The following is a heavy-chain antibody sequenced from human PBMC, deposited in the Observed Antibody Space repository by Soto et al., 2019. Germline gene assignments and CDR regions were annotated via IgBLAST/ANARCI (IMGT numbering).Heavy chain of an antibody. CDR3: ARGGGVIVIPSPFDY. CDR2: IWYDGSNK. V-gene: IGHV3-33*01. D-gene: IGHD3-16*02. Sequence: QVQLVESGGGVVQPGRSLRLSCAASGFTFSSYGMHWVRQAPGKGLEWVAVIWYDGSNKYYADSVKGRFTISRDNSKNTLYLQMTSLRAEDTAVYYCARGGGVIVIPSPFDYWGQGTLVTVSS. CDR1: GFTFSSYG. J-gene: IGHJ4*02.